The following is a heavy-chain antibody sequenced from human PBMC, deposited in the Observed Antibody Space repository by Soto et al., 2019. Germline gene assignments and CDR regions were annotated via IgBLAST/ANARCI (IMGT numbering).Heavy chain of an antibody. CDR1: GFTVSSNY. D-gene: IGHD2-21*01. J-gene: IGHJ5*02. CDR2: IYSGGST. V-gene: IGHV3-53*04. Sequence: EVQLVESGGGLVQPGGSLRLSCAASGFTVSSNYMSWVRQAPGKGLEWVSVIYSGGSTYYADSVKGRFTISRHNSKNTLYLQMNSLRAEDTAVYYCARDLVVGRSSYLGPWGQGTLVTVSS. CDR3: ARDLVVGRSSYLGP.